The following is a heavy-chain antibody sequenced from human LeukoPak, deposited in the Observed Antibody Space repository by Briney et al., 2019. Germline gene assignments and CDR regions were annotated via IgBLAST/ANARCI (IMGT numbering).Heavy chain of an antibody. V-gene: IGHV3-33*01. CDR1: GFTFSSYG. Sequence: PGRSLRLSCAASGFTFSSYGMHWVRQAPGKGLEWVAVIWYDGSNKYYADPVKGRFTISRDNSKNTLYLQMNSLRAEDTAVYYCARDSVTGAPDYYFDYWGQGTLVTVSS. D-gene: IGHD7-27*01. CDR2: IWYDGSNK. J-gene: IGHJ4*02. CDR3: ARDSVTGAPDYYFDY.